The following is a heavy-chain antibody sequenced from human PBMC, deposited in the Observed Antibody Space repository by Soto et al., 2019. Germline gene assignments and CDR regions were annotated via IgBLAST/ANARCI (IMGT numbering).Heavy chain of an antibody. CDR3: ARDKATDGPDYGGNSPSNWFDP. J-gene: IGHJ5*02. CDR2: IYYSGST. Sequence: SETLSLTCTVSGGSISSGGYYWSWIRQHPGKGLEWIGYIYYSGSTYYNPSLKSRVTISVDTSKNQFSLKLSSVTAADTAVYYCARDKATDGPDYGGNSPSNWFDPWGQGNLVTVSS. D-gene: IGHD4-17*01. CDR1: GGSISSGGYY. V-gene: IGHV4-31*03.